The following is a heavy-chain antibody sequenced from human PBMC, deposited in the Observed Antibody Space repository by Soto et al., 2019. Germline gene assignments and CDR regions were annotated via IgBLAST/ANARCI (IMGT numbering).Heavy chain of an antibody. V-gene: IGHV1-69*13. CDR1: GGTFSSYA. CDR2: IIPIFGTA. CDR3: ARDPPSDYYDSSGIFDY. Sequence: SVKVSCKASGGTFSSYAISWVRQAPGQGLEWMGGIIPIFGTANYAQKFQGRVTITADESTSTAYMELSSLRSEDTAVYYCARDPPSDYYDSSGIFDYWGQGTLVTVSS. J-gene: IGHJ4*02. D-gene: IGHD3-22*01.